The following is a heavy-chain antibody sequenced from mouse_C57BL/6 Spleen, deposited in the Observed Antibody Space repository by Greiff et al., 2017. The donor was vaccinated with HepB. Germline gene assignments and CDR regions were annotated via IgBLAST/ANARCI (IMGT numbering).Heavy chain of an antibody. CDR1: GYTFPSYW. D-gene: IGHD1-1*01. CDR2: IDPNSGGT. J-gene: IGHJ1*03. V-gene: IGHV1-72*01. CDR3: AIGDLLWYFDV. Sequence: QVQLQQPGAELVKPGASVMLSCKASGYTFPSYWMHWVKRRPGRGLEWIGRIDPNSGGTKYNEKFKGKSTLTVAKPSGTAYMQLSSLTSEDSAVYYCAIGDLLWYFDVWGTGTTVSVSS.